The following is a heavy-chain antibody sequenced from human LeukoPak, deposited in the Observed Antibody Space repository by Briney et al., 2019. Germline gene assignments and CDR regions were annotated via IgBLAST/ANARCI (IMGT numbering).Heavy chain of an antibody. J-gene: IGHJ4*02. Sequence: SETLSLTCTVSAGFIISYYWIWIRQHPANELEWIGYIYYSGSTNYNPSLESRVTISVDTSKNQFSLKLSSVTAADTAVYYCARELLYGEYDYWGQGTLVTVSS. CDR3: ARELLYGEYDY. CDR2: IYYSGST. D-gene: IGHD4-17*01. CDR1: AGFIISYY. V-gene: IGHV4-59*01.